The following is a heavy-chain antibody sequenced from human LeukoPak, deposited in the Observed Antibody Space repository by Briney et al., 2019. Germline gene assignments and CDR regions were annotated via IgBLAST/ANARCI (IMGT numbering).Heavy chain of an antibody. CDR1: GGSISSYY. Sequence: PSETLSLTCTVSGGSISSYYWSWIRQPPPKGLGWIGYIYYSGSTNYNPSLKSRVTISVDTSKTQFSLKLSSVTAADTAVYYCARGWGNGYDLGGGDYWGQGTLVTVSS. J-gene: IGHJ4*02. CDR3: ARGWGNGYDLGGGDY. D-gene: IGHD5-12*01. CDR2: IYYSGST. V-gene: IGHV4-59*12.